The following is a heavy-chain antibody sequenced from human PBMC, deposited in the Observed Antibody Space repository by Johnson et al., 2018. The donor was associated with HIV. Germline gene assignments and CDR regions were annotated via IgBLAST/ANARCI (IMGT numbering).Heavy chain of an antibody. CDR3: ARDGHSSTPRCGFDI. D-gene: IGHD6-13*01. CDR1: GFTFSSYA. Sequence: QVQLVESGGGVVQPGRSLRLSCAASGFTFSSYAMHWVRQAPGKGLEWVAVISYDGSNKYYTDSVKGRFTISRDNSKNTLYLQMNSLRPEDTAVYYCARDGHSSTPRCGFDIWGQGTMVTVSS. J-gene: IGHJ3*02. CDR2: ISYDGSNK. V-gene: IGHV3-30*04.